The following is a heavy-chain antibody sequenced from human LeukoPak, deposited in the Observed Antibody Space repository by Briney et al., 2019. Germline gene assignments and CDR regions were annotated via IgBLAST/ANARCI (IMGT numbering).Heavy chain of an antibody. V-gene: IGHV1-46*01. J-gene: IGHJ4*02. D-gene: IGHD2-15*01. CDR3: ARHDLGGRSPFDC. CDR1: GNTFTTHY. Sequence: ASVKVSCKTSGNTFTTHYMHWVRQAPGQGLEWLGIINPSGDSTTYAQKFQGRVTMTRDTSTSTVYMDLSSLRSEDTAVYYCARHDLGGRSPFDCWGQGTLVTVSS. CDR2: INPSGDST.